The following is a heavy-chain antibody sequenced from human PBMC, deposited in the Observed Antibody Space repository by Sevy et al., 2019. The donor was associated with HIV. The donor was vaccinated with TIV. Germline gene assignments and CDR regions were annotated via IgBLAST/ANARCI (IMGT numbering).Heavy chain of an antibody. J-gene: IGHJ6*03. CDR3: ARHGDSLHDYGGNEQVYYYFYMDV. CDR2: INAYNGNT. D-gene: IGHD4-17*01. V-gene: IGHV1-18*01. Sequence: ASVKVSCKASGYTFTSYGISWVRQAPGQGLEWMGWINAYNGNTNYAQKLQGRVTMTTDTSTSTAYMELRSLRSDDTAVDYCARHGDSLHDYGGNEQVYYYFYMDVWGEGTTVTVSS. CDR1: GYTFTSYG.